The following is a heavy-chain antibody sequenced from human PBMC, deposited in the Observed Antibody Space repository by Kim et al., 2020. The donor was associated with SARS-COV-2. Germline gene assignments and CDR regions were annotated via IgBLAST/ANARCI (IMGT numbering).Heavy chain of an antibody. D-gene: IGHD3-22*01. CDR3: ARVGGGYPRKPPTYYFDY. CDR1: GGTFSSYA. Sequence: SVKVSCKASGGTFSSYAISWVRQAPGQGLEWMGGIIPIFGTANYAQKFQGRVTITADESTSTAYMELSSLRSEDTAVYYCARVGGGYPRKPPTYYFDYWGQGTLVTVSS. CDR2: IIPIFGTA. V-gene: IGHV1-69*13. J-gene: IGHJ4*02.